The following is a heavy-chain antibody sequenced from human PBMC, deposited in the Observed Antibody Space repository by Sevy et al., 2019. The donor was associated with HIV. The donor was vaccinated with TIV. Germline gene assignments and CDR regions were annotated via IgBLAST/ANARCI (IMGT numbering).Heavy chain of an antibody. J-gene: IGHJ4*02. CDR1: GFTFSSYA. CDR3: AKSTRSITVIVVVTPLFDY. V-gene: IGHV3-23*01. Sequence: GGSLRLSCAASGFTFSSYAMSWVRQAPGKGLEWVSAISGNGGSTYYADSVKGRFTISRDNSKNTRYLHMNSLRAEDTAVYYCAKSTRSITVIVVVTPLFDYWGQGTLVTVSS. CDR2: ISGNGGST. D-gene: IGHD3-22*01.